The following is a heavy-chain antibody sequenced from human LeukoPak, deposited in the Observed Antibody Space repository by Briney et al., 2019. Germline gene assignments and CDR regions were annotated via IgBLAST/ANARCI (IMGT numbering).Heavy chain of an antibody. CDR3: ARNGYYDILTGYYNSHYFDY. Sequence: GGSLRLSCAASGFTFSSFAMSWVRQAPGKGLEWVSYISSSGSTIYYADSVKGRFTISRDNAKNSLYLQMNSLRAEDTAVYYCARNGYYDILTGYYNSHYFDYWGQGTLVTVSS. D-gene: IGHD3-9*01. CDR1: GFTFSSFA. CDR2: ISSSGSTI. V-gene: IGHV3-48*03. J-gene: IGHJ4*02.